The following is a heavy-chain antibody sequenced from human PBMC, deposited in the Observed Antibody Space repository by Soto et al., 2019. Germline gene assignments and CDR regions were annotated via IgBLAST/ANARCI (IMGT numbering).Heavy chain of an antibody. CDR3: ARVVRGGAFDL. V-gene: IGHV4-59*01. Sequence: QVQLQESGPGLVKPAETLSLTSTVSGGSISSYDWSWIRQPSGKGLEWIGNIYYTGSTNYNPSLKSRLTISVDTSKNQFSLKLSSVTAADTAVYYCARVVRGGAFDLWGQGTKVTVSS. CDR1: GGSISSYD. CDR2: IYYTGST. J-gene: IGHJ3*01. D-gene: IGHD3-10*01.